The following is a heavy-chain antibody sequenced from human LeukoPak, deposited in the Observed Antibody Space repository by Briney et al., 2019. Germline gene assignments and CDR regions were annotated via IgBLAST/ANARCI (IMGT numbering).Heavy chain of an antibody. CDR3: ARGALKYSSDFDY. J-gene: IGHJ4*02. V-gene: IGHV1-2*02. CDR1: GYTFTGYY. CDR2: INPNSGGT. D-gene: IGHD6-25*01. Sequence: GASVKASCKASGYTFTGYYMHWVRQAPGQGLEWMGWINPNSGGTNYAQKFQGRVTMTRDTSISTAYMELSRLRSDDTAVYYCARGALKYSSDFDYWGQGTLVTVSS.